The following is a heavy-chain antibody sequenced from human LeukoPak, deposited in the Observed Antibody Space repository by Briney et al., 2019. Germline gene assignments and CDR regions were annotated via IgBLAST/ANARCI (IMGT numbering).Heavy chain of an antibody. CDR3: AREGIGYSYGSDGGGVDY. CDR2: IIPIFGTA. CDR1: GGTFSSYA. J-gene: IGHJ4*02. Sequence: SVKVSCKASGGTFSSYAISWVRQAPGQGLEWMGGIIPIFGTANYAQKFQGRVTITADESTSTAYMKLSSLRSEDTAVYYCAREGIGYSYGSDGGGVDYWGQGTLVTVSS. D-gene: IGHD5-18*01. V-gene: IGHV1-69*13.